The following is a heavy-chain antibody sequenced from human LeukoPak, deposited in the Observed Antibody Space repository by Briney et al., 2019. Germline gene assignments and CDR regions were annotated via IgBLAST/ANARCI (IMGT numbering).Heavy chain of an antibody. Sequence: SSETLSLTCTVSGGSISSSSYYWGWIRQPPGKGLEWIGSIYYSGNTYYNPSLKSRVAISVDTSKNQFPLKLSSVTAADTAVYYCARDPTYYDSSGYDYWGQGTLVTVSS. J-gene: IGHJ4*02. V-gene: IGHV4-39*06. CDR3: ARDPTYYDSSGYDY. D-gene: IGHD3-22*01. CDR1: GGSISSSSYY. CDR2: IYYSGNT.